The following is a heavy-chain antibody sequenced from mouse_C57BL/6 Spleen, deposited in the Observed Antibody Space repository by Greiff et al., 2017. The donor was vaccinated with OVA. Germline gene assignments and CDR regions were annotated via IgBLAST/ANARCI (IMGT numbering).Heavy chain of an antibody. CDR1: GYTFTSYW. CDR3: ARGAYYYGSSYDAMDY. CDR2: IDPNSGGT. J-gene: IGHJ4*01. D-gene: IGHD1-1*01. Sequence: QVQLKQPGAELVKPGASVKLSCKASGYTFTSYWMHWVKQRPGRGLEWIGRIDPNSGGTKYNEKFKSKATLTVDKPSSTAYMQLSSLTSEDSAVYYCARGAYYYGSSYDAMDYWGQGTSVTVSS. V-gene: IGHV1-72*01.